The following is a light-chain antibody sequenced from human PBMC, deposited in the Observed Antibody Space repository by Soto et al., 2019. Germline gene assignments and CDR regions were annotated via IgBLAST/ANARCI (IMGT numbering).Light chain of an antibody. CDR1: QTVIHNH. J-gene: IGKJ1*01. CDR3: QQYGSSPGT. V-gene: IGKV3-20*01. Sequence: EIVLTQSPDTLSLSPGERATLSCRASQTVIHNHLAWHQQKPGQAPRLLIYGASSRATGIPDRFSGSGSGTDFTLTISRLEPEDFAVYYCQQYGSSPGTFGQGTKVDIK. CDR2: GAS.